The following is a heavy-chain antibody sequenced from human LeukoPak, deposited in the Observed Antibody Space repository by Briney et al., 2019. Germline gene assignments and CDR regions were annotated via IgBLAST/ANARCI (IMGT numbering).Heavy chain of an antibody. CDR1: GYTFTGYY. CDR2: INPNRCGT. CDR3: ARKGLGFDWLPPGAFRANYYRDV. J-gene: IGHJ6*03. Sequence: VASVKVSCKASGYTFTGYYMHWVRQAPGQGLEWMGWINPNRCGTNYAQKFQGRVTMTRDTSISTAYMELSRLRSDDTAVYYWARKGLGFDWLPPGAFRANYYRDVGGKGTTVTISS. V-gene: IGHV1-2*02. D-gene: IGHD3-9*01.